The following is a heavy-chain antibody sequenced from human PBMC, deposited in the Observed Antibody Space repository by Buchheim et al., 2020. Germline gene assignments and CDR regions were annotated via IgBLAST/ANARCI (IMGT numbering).Heavy chain of an antibody. CDR3: ARSYCSSTSCYGHYYMDV. CDR1: GYTFTGYY. CDR2: INPNSGGT. J-gene: IGHJ6*03. D-gene: IGHD2-2*01. V-gene: IGHV1-2*04. Sequence: QVQLVQSGAEVKKPGASVKVSCKASGYTFTGYYMHWVRQAPGQGLEWMGWINPNSGGTNYAQKFQGWVTMTRETSISTAYMELSRLRSDDTAVYYCARSYCSSTSCYGHYYMDVWGKGTT.